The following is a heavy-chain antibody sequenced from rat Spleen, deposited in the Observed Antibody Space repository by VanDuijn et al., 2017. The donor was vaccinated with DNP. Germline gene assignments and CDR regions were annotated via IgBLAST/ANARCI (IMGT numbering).Heavy chain of an antibody. CDR2: TNYAGGST. CDR3: ARHVLPLRVWDY. J-gene: IGHJ2*01. V-gene: IGHV5-22*01. D-gene: IGHD1-4*01. CDR1: GFTFSDYY. Sequence: EVQLVESGGGSVQPGGSLKLSCAGSGFTFSDYYLAWVRQTPTKGLEWVAYTNYAGGSTYNGDSVKGRFTISRDNAKSTLYLQINSLRSEDMATYYCARHVLPLRVWDYWGQGVMVTVSS.